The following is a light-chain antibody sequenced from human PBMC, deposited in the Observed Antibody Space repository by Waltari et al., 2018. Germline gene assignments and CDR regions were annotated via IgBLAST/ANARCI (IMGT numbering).Light chain of an antibody. CDR3: QQSYSTVFT. CDR2: AAS. V-gene: IGKV1-39*01. CDR1: QTINSY. J-gene: IGKJ3*01. Sequence: TQSPATLSASVGDRVTITCRPSQTINSYLNWYQQKPGKAPKLLIYAASNLQSGVPSRFSGGGSGTKFTLTISSLQPEDFATYSCQQSYSTVFTFGPGTRVD.